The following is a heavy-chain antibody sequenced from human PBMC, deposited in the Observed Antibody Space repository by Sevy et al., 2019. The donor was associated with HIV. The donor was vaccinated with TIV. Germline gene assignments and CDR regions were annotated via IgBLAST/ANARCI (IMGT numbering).Heavy chain of an antibody. Sequence: GGSLRLSCTASGFTFGDYAMSWVRQAPGKGLEWVGFIRSKAYGGTTEYAASVKGRFTISRDDSKSIAYLQMNSLKTEDTAVYYCTRQGSPYYYGSGSYRQRRSEYYYYGMDVWGQGTTVTVSS. V-gene: IGHV3-49*04. CDR3: TRQGSPYYYGSGSYRQRRSEYYYYGMDV. CDR2: IRSKAYGGTT. CDR1: GFTFGDYA. D-gene: IGHD3-10*01. J-gene: IGHJ6*02.